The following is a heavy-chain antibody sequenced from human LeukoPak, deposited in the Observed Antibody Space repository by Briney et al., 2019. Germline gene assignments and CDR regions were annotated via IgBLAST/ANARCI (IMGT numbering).Heavy chain of an antibody. CDR1: GFTFSSCS. CDR3: ARALLGYSGYGTVDY. V-gene: IGHV3-48*01. J-gene: IGHJ4*02. CDR2: ISSSSSTI. D-gene: IGHD5-12*01. Sequence: PGGSLRLSCVASGFTFSSCSMNWVRQAPGKGLEWVSYISSSSSTIYYADSVKGRFTISRDNVKNSVYLQMNSLRAEDTGVYYCARALLGYSGYGTVDYWGQGTLVTVSS.